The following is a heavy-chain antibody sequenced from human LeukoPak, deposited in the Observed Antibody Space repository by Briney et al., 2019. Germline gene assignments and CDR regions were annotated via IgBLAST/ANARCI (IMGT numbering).Heavy chain of an antibody. CDR2: ISSSGSTI. CDR1: GSTFSSYE. V-gene: IGHV3-48*03. Sequence: GGSLRLSCAASGSTFSSYEMNWVRQAPGKGLEWVSYISSSGSTIYYADSVKGRFTISRDNAKNSLYLQMNSLRAEDTAVYYCARDLPYYYGSGTFGSGDDYWGQGTLVTVSS. J-gene: IGHJ4*02. CDR3: ARDLPYYYGSGTFGSGDDY. D-gene: IGHD3-10*01.